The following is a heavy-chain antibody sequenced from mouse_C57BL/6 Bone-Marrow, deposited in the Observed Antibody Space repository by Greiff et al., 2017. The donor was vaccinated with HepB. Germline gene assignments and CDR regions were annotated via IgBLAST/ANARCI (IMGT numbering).Heavy chain of an antibody. V-gene: IGHV1-53*01. Sequence: QVQLQQPGTELVKPGASVKLSCKASGYTFTSYWMHWVKQRPGQGLEWIGNINPSNGGTNYNEKFKSKATLTVDKASRTAYMQLSSLTSEDSAVYYCARRLWEIYAMDYWGQGTSVTVSS. CDR1: GYTFTSYW. CDR3: ARRLWEIYAMDY. D-gene: IGHD1-1*02. J-gene: IGHJ4*01. CDR2: INPSNGGT.